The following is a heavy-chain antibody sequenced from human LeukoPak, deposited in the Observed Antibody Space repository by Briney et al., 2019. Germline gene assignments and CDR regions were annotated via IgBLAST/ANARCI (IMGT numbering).Heavy chain of an antibody. CDR2: IWYDGSNK. D-gene: IGHD2-2*02. CDR1: GFTFSSYA. Sequence: GGSLRLSCAASGFTFSSYAMHWVRQAPGKGLEWVADIWYDGSNKYYADSVKGRFTISRDNSKNTLYLQMNSLRAEDTAVYYCARDNYCSSTSCYNFDYWGQGTLVTVSS. V-gene: IGHV3-33*08. CDR3: ARDNYCSSTSCYNFDY. J-gene: IGHJ4*02.